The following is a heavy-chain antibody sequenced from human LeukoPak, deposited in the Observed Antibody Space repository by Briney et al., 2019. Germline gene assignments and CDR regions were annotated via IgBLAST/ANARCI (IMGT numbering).Heavy chain of an antibody. CDR3: AKSNGYGLIDI. CDR2: IFYSGST. Sequence: SETLSLTCTVSSGSISTSNYYWGWVRQPPGKALEWIGNIFYSGSTYYSPSLKSRVTIDTSRNQFSLKLNSVTAADTAVYYCAKSNGYGLIDIWGQGTMVTVSS. V-gene: IGHV4-39*07. J-gene: IGHJ3*02. CDR1: SGSISTSNYY. D-gene: IGHD3-22*01.